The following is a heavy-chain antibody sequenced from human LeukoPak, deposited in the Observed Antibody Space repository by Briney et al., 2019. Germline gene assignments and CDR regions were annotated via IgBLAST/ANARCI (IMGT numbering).Heavy chain of an antibody. D-gene: IGHD7-27*01. V-gene: IGHV4-39*07. J-gene: IGHJ4*02. CDR2: IYYSGST. CDR3: ARGEANRGYFDY. CDR1: GGSVSSGSYY. Sequence: SETLSLTCTVSGGSVSSGSYYWSWIRQPPGKGLEWIGSIYYSGSTYYNPSLKSRVTISVDTSKNQFSLKLSSVTAADTAVYYCARGEANRGYFDYWGQGTLVTVSS.